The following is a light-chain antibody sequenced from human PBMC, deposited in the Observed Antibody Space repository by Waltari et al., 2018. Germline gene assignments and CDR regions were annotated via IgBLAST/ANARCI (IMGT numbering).Light chain of an antibody. CDR1: SSNLGRNY. Sequence: QSVLTQPPSASGTPGQRVTISCSGSSSNLGRNYVYWYQHFPGTSPKLLISRNNQRPSGVPDRFSGSKSGTSASLAVSGLRSEDEADYDCAAWDDSLSVGVFGGGTRVTVL. V-gene: IGLV1-47*01. J-gene: IGLJ3*02. CDR2: RNN. CDR3: AAWDDSLSVGV.